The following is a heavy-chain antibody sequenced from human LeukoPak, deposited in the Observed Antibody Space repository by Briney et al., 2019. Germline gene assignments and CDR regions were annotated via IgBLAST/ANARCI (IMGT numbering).Heavy chain of an antibody. D-gene: IGHD3-10*01. Sequence: ASVKVSCKASGYTFTGYYMHWVRQAPGQGLEWMGIINPSGGSTSYAQKFQGRVTMTRDTSTSTVYMELSSLRSEDTAVYYCASSPIYGSGSRAFDIWGQGTMVTVSS. CDR3: ASSPIYGSGSRAFDI. V-gene: IGHV1-46*01. CDR1: GYTFTGYY. J-gene: IGHJ3*02. CDR2: INPSGGST.